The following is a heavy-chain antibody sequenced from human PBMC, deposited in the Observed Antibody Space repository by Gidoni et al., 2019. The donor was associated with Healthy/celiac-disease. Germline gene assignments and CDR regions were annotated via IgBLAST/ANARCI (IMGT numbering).Heavy chain of an antibody. Sequence: EVQLVESGGGLVQPGGSRRLSCAASGFTLSSYWMSWVRQAPGKGLEWVANIKQDGSEKYYVDSVKGRFTISRDNAKNSLYLQMNSLRAEDTAVYYCARDSGRLYYYYGMDVWGQGTTVTVSS. CDR3: ARDSGRLYYYYGMDV. V-gene: IGHV3-7*01. CDR1: GFTLSSYW. CDR2: IKQDGSEK. J-gene: IGHJ6*02.